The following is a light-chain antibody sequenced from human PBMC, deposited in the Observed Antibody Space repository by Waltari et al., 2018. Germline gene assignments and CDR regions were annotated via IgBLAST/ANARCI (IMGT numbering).Light chain of an antibody. CDR2: EAL. Sequence: DLQMTQSPSTLSASVGDRVTITCRASRSISDWVAWYKHKPGKAPNLLIYEALSLESGVPSRFSGSGSGAEFTLTISSLQTDDFATYYCQHYNIYPVMFGQGTRLEIK. V-gene: IGKV1-5*03. CDR1: RSISDW. J-gene: IGKJ5*01. CDR3: QHYNIYPVM.